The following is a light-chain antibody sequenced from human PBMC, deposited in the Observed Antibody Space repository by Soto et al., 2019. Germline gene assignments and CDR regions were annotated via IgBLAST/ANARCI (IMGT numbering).Light chain of an antibody. CDR1: QTITSYF. V-gene: IGKV3-20*01. CDR3: QQYGRSLFMRT. CDR2: GAS. Sequence: EIVLTQSPGTLSLSPGERATLSCRASQTITSYFLAWYQQKPGQSPRLLIYGASTRAAGVPDRFSGSGSGTDFTLTLTSLEPEDFAVYYCQQYGRSLFMRTFGQGTKLEVK. J-gene: IGKJ2*02.